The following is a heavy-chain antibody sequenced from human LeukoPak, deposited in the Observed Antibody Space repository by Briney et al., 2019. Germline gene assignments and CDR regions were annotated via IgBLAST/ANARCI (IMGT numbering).Heavy chain of an antibody. D-gene: IGHD4/OR15-4a*01. CDR2: VSYDGSNK. Sequence: GGSLRLSCAASGFTFSSYAMHWVRQAPGKGLEWVAVVSYDGSNKYYADSVKGRFTISRDSSKNTLYLQMNSLRAEDTAVYYCARVTSVLGAFDIWGQGTMVTVSS. CDR3: ARVTSVLGAFDI. CDR1: GFTFSSYA. J-gene: IGHJ3*02. V-gene: IGHV3-30-3*01.